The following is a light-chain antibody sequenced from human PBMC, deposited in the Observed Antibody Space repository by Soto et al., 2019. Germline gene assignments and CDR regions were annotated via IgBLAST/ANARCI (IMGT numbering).Light chain of an antibody. Sequence: QSLLTQPASVYGSPGQSITISCPGTSSDVGGYNYVSWYQQHPGKAPKLMIYDVSNRPSGVSNRFSGSKSDNTASLTISGLQAEDEADYYCSSYTSSSTVFGGGTKVTVL. CDR2: DVS. CDR3: SSYTSSSTV. J-gene: IGLJ2*01. V-gene: IGLV2-14*01. CDR1: SSDVGGYNY.